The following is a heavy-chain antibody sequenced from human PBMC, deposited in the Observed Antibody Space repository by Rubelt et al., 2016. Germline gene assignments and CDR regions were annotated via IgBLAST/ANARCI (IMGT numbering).Heavy chain of an antibody. CDR3: ARYSEQLVL. D-gene: IGHD6-6*01. CDR2: INPNAGNT. Sequence: QVQLVQSGPEVKKPGASVKVSCKASGYSFIRSYMNWVRQAPGQGPEWMGMINPNAGNTNYAQKFQGRVTMTRNTSISTAYMELSSLRSEDTAVYYCARYSEQLVLWGQGTLVTVSS. CDR1: GYSFIRSY. J-gene: IGHJ1*01. V-gene: IGHV1-46*01.